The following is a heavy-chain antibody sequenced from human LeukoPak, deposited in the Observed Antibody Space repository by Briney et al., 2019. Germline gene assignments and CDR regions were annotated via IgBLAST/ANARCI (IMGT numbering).Heavy chain of an antibody. CDR3: ARKLNFWSGYAVSDY. CDR1: GFTFSSYT. J-gene: IGHJ4*02. D-gene: IGHD3-3*01. V-gene: IGHV3-21*01. CDR2: ISSSSSYI. Sequence: XGSLRLSCAAYGFTFSSYTMNWARQAPGKGLEWVSSISSSSSYIYYADSVKGRFTISRDNAKNSLYLQMNSLRAEDTAVYYCARKLNFWSGYAVSDYWGQGALVTVSS.